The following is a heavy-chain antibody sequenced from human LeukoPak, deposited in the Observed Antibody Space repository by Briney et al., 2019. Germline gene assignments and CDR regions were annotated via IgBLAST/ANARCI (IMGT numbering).Heavy chain of an antibody. CDR2: IFHNGNA. CDR3: ARRLGSSMDV. D-gene: IGHD5-12*01. Sequence: SETLSLTCSVSGGSISTSNYYWVWIRQSPEKGLEWIGSIFHNGNAFYSPSLQSRVTISVDTSKNQFSLKLSSVTAADTAVYYCARRLGSSMDVWGKGTTVTVSS. V-gene: IGHV4-39*07. CDR1: GGSISTSNYY. J-gene: IGHJ6*04.